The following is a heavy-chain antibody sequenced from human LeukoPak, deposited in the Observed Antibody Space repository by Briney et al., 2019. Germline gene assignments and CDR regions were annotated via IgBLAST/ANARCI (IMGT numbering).Heavy chain of an antibody. CDR2: IWYDGSNK. V-gene: IGHV3-33*01. CDR3: AREVVGAHDY. J-gene: IGHJ4*02. Sequence: GGSLRLSCAASGFTFSSYGMHWVRQALGKGLEWVAVIWYDGSNKYYADSVKGRFTISRDNSKNTLYLQMNSLRAEDTAVYYCAREVVGAHDYWGQGTLVTVSS. CDR1: GFTFSSYG. D-gene: IGHD1-26*01.